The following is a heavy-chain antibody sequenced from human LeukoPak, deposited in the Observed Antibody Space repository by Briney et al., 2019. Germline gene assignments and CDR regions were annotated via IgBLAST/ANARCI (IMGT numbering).Heavy chain of an antibody. CDR2: INSGDGGT. Sequence: GASVKVSCKASRYTFTSYYIHWVRQAPGQGLEWMGAINSGDGGTTLPQKFQGRVTLTRDTSTSTLYMELSSLRSEDTAIYYCAREWGPGSSWYFDFWGQGTLVTVSS. J-gene: IGHJ4*02. V-gene: IGHV1-46*01. CDR1: RYTFTSYY. CDR3: AREWGPGSSWYFDF. D-gene: IGHD3-10*01.